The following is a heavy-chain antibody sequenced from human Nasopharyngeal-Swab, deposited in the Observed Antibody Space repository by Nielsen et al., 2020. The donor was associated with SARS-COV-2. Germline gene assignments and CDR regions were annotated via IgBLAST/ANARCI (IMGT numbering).Heavy chain of an antibody. Sequence: GGSLRLSCAASGFTFSNYAMSWVRKAPGKGLEWVSGVSGRGISTYYADSVKGRFTISRDNSKNTLYLQMSSLRAEDTAVYYCAKGTSDYTDYVAFQHWGQGTLVPVSS. CDR1: GFTFSNYA. V-gene: IGHV3-23*01. CDR3: AKGTSDYTDYVAFQH. D-gene: IGHD4-11*01. CDR2: VSGRGIST. J-gene: IGHJ1*01.